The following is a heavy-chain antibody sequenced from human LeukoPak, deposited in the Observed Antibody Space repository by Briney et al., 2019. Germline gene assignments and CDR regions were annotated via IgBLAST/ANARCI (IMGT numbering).Heavy chain of an antibody. CDR2: ISYDGSNK. CDR3: ARRGGDSRQYYFDY. J-gene: IGHJ4*02. CDR1: GFTFSSYS. D-gene: IGHD4-17*01. V-gene: IGHV3-30*04. Sequence: GRSLRLSCAASGFTFSSYSMHWVRQTPGKGLEWVALISYDGSNKYYADSVKGRFTISRDISKNTLYLQMNSLRGDDTAVYYCARRGGDSRQYYFDYWGQGTLVTVSS.